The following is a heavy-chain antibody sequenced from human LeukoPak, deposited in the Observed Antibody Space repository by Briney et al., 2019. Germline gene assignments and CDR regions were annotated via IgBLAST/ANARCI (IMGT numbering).Heavy chain of an antibody. D-gene: IGHD2/OR15-2a*01. V-gene: IGHV4-30-4*08. CDR1: GGSNSSGDSY. CDR2: IYYSGSP. J-gene: IGHJ4*02. Sequence: PSETLSLTCTVSGGSNSSGDSYWSWIRQPPGKGLECIGYIYYSGSPFYNPSLKSRVTISVDTSKNHFSLNLSSVTAADTAVYYCARGNNPYYFDYWGQGTLVTVSS. CDR3: ARGNNPYYFDY.